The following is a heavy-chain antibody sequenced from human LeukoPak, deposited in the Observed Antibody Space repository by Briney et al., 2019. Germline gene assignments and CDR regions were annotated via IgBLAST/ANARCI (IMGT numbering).Heavy chain of an antibody. D-gene: IGHD2/OR15-2a*01. Sequence: SETLSLTCTVSGGSISSSSYYWGWIRQPPGKGLEWIGSIYYSGSTYYNPSLKSRVTISVDTSKNHFSLKLRSVTAADTAVYSCARHGEGAIVTSYYYAMDVWGRGTTVTVSS. V-gene: IGHV4-39*01. J-gene: IGHJ6*02. CDR3: ARHGEGAIVTSYYYAMDV. CDR2: IYYSGST. CDR1: GGSISSSSYY.